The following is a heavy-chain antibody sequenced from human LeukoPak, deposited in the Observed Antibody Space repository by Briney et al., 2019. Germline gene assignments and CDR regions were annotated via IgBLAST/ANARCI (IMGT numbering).Heavy chain of an antibody. CDR3: TKRPSTDGYNS. D-gene: IGHD5-24*01. CDR2: ISGSGDNT. J-gene: IGHJ5*02. CDR1: GFTFSTYA. V-gene: IGHV3-23*01. Sequence: PGGSLRLSCAVSGFTFSTYAMSWVRQAPGKGLEWVSVISGSGDNTYYADSVKSRFTISRDNFKNTLYLQMNSLRAEDTALYYCTKRPSTDGYNSWGQGTLVTVSS.